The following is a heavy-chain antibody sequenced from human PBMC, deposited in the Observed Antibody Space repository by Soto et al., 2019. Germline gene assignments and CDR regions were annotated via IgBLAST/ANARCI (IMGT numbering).Heavy chain of an antibody. CDR3: AKVPFFGYGASLWVAEDY. CDR1: GFTFSSYA. D-gene: IGHD3-22*01. Sequence: GGSLRLSCAASGFTFSSYAMSWVRQAPGKGLEWVSAISGSGGSTYYADSVKGRFTISRDNSKNTLYLQMNSLRAEDTAVYYCAKVPFFGYGASLWVAEDYWGQGTLVTVSS. CDR2: ISGSGGST. V-gene: IGHV3-23*01. J-gene: IGHJ4*02.